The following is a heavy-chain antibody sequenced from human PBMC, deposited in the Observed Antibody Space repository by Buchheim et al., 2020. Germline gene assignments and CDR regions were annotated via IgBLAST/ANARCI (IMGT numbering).Heavy chain of an antibody. Sequence: EVQLVQSGAEVKKPGESLRISCKGSGYSFTSYWISWVRQMPGKGLEWMGRIDPSDSYTNYSPSFQGHVTISADKSIRPAYLQWSSLKASDTAMYYCARRGSSGWYQFREENWFDPWGQGTL. J-gene: IGHJ5*02. CDR3: ARRGSSGWYQFREENWFDP. CDR2: IDPSDSYT. V-gene: IGHV5-10-1*01. CDR1: GYSFTSYW. D-gene: IGHD6-19*01.